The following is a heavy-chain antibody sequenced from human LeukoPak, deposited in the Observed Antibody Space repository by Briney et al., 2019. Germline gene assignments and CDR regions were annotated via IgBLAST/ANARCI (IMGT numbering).Heavy chain of an antibody. D-gene: IGHD3-10*01. V-gene: IGHV4-59*01. CDR2: IYYSGST. CDR3: ARILWFGEPLFDY. Sequence: SETLSLTCTVSGGSISSYNWSWIRQPPGKGLEWIGYIYYSGSTNYNPSLKSRVTISVDTSKNQFSLKLSSVTAADTAVYYCARILWFGEPLFDYWGQGTLVTVSS. J-gene: IGHJ4*02. CDR1: GGSISSYN.